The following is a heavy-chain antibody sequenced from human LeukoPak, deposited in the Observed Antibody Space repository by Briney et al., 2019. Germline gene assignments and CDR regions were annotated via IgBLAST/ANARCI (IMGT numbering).Heavy chain of an antibody. CDR1: SGPISSGYYY. J-gene: IGHJ3*02. D-gene: IGHD3-22*01. CDR3: ARHMTMMGFAFDI. CDR2: IYYSGST. Sequence: PSETLSLTCTVSSGPISSGYYYWSWIRQPPGKGLEWIGYIYYSGSTYYNPSLKSRVTISVDTSKNQFSLKLSSVTAADTAVYYCARHMTMMGFAFDIWGQGTMVTVSS. V-gene: IGHV4-30-4*01.